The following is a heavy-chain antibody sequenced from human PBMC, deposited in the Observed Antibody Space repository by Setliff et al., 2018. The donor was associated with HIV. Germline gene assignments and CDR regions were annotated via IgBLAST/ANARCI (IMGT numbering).Heavy chain of an antibody. CDR2: ISSGGSTI. V-gene: IGHV3-48*03. J-gene: IGHJ3*02. Sequence: PGGSLRLSCAASGFTFRSYEMNWVRQAPGKGLEWVSYISSGGSTIYYADSVKGRFTISRDNAEGSLYLQMSNLRAEDTAVYYCARLPNPKERSYWRVPFDIWGQGTMVTVSS. D-gene: IGHD1-26*01. CDR3: ARLPNPKERSYWRVPFDI. CDR1: GFTFRSYE.